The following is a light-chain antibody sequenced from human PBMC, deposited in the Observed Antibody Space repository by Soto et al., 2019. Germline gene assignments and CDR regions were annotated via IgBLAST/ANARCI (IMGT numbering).Light chain of an antibody. CDR2: RSSDGSH. J-gene: IGLJ2*01. V-gene: IGLV4-69*01. Sequence: QAVVTQSPSASASLGASVKLTCTLSSGHSSYAIALHQPQPEKGPRYLMKRSSDGSHSKGDGIPDRFSGSSSGAERYLTISSLQSEDEADYYCQTWDTGARVVFGGGTKLTVL. CDR1: SGHSSYA. CDR3: QTWDTGARVV.